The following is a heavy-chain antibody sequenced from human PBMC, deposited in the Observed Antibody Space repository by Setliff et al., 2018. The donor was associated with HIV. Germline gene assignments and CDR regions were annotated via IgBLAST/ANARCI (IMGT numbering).Heavy chain of an antibody. CDR2: INPNSGGT. CDR1: GYSFTGYY. J-gene: IGHJ4*02. CDR3: ARDEVIEVAGDFDN. V-gene: IGHV1-2*06. Sequence: ASVKVSCKASGYSFTGYYMHWVRQAPGQGLEWMGRINPNSGGTNYAQKFQGRVTMTRDTYISTAYMELTRLRSDDTAVYYCARDEVIEVAGDFDNWGQGTLVTVSS. D-gene: IGHD6-19*01.